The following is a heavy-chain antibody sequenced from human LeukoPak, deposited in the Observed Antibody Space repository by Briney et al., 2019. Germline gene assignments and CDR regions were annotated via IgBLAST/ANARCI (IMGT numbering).Heavy chain of an antibody. D-gene: IGHD6-13*01. CDR1: EFTFSTYG. Sequence: PGGSLRLSCAASEFTFSTYGMHWVRQAPRKGLEWVGVISYDGSYKFYADSVRGRFTISRDNSKSTLYLQMNSLRAEDTAVYYCAKDRYSGLNTIDYWGQGTLVTVSS. CDR3: AKDRYSGLNTIDY. CDR2: ISYDGSYK. V-gene: IGHV3-30*18. J-gene: IGHJ4*02.